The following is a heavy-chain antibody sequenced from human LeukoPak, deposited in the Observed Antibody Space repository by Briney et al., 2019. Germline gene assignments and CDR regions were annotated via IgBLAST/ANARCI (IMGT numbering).Heavy chain of an antibody. J-gene: IGHJ4*02. CDR3: ARHYGSGTYPLDY. CDR1: GGSISGYY. V-gene: IGHV4-59*08. CDR2: IYYSGST. D-gene: IGHD3-10*01. Sequence: SETLSLTCTVSGGSISGYYGSWIRQPPGKGLEWIGYIYYSGSTNYNPSLESRVTISVGTSKNQFSLKLSSVTAADTAVYYCARHYGSGTYPLDYWGQGTLVTVSS.